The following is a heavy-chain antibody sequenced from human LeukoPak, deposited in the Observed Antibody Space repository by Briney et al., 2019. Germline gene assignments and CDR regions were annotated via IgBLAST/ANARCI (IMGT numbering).Heavy chain of an antibody. Sequence: ASVKVSCKASGYTFTSYGISWVRQAPGQGLEWMGWISAYNGNTNYAQKLQGRVTMTTDTSTTTAYMELRSLRSDDTGVYYCAIDRYYYDSSGQYYYYGMDVWGQGTTVTVSS. CDR1: GYTFTSYG. CDR2: ISAYNGNT. D-gene: IGHD3-22*01. J-gene: IGHJ6*02. CDR3: AIDRYYYDSSGQYYYYGMDV. V-gene: IGHV1-18*01.